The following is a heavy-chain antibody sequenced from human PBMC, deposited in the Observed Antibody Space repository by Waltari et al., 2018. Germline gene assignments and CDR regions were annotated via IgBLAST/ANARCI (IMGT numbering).Heavy chain of an antibody. V-gene: IGHV3-53*01. Sequence: EVQLVESGGGLIQPGGSLRLSCAASGFTVSRNYLSWVRQAPGKGLEWVSVIYSGGSTYYADSVKGRFTISRDNSKNTLYLQMNSLRAEDTAVYYCARVPPHCTNGVCWGMDVWGQGTTVTVSS. J-gene: IGHJ6*02. CDR2: IYSGGST. CDR1: GFTVSRNY. CDR3: ARVPPHCTNGVCWGMDV. D-gene: IGHD2-8*01.